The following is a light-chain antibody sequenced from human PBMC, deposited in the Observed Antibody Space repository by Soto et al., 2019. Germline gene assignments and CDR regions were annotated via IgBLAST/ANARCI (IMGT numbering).Light chain of an antibody. CDR3: QQYGSFSWT. CDR2: GAS. Sequence: TVLTQSPGTLSLSPCDRATLSCRSSQNVDSNYLAWYQQKPGQAPRIIIFGASGRATGIPDRFSGSGSGTDFTLTISRLEPEDFAVYYCQQYGSFSWTVGQGTKVDI. CDR1: QNVDSNY. J-gene: IGKJ1*01. V-gene: IGKV3-20*01.